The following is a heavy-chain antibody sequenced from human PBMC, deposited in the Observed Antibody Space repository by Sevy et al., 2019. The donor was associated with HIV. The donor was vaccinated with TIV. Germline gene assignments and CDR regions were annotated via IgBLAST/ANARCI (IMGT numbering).Heavy chain of an antibody. D-gene: IGHD5-12*01. Sequence: GGSLRLSCVVSGFSFSNYDMSWVRQAPGKGLEWVSGISGSGGSTYYADSVKGRFTISRDNSKNTLYLQMNSLRAGDTAVYNCGGYRGYDWPANFDYWGQGTLVTVSS. V-gene: IGHV3-23*01. CDR2: ISGSGGST. CDR3: GGYRGYDWPANFDY. J-gene: IGHJ4*02. CDR1: GFSFSNYD.